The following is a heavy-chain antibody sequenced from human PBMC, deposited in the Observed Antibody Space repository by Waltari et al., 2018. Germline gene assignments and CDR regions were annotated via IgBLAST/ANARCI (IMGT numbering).Heavy chain of an antibody. V-gene: IGHV4-61*02. Sequence: QVQLQESGPGLVKPPQTLSLTCTVPRCSISSGYYYWSWIRQPAGKGLEWIGRIYSSRSTNYSPANKSRVTISLDTSKNQYSLKLSSVTAADTGVYSCARASPQAFDIWGQGTVVTVSS. CDR1: RCSISSGYYY. CDR3: ARASPQAFDI. J-gene: IGHJ3*02. CDR2: IYSSRST.